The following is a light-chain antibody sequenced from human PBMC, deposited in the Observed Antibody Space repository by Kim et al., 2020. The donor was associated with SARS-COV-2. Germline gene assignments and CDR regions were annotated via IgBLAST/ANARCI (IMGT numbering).Light chain of an antibody. J-gene: IGKJ5*01. V-gene: IGKV1-39*01. CDR1: QSISNY. CDR3: QQSSGTPIT. CDR2: ATS. Sequence: ASVGDRVTITCLASQSISNYLHWYQQKPGKAPNLLIFATSTLQSGVPSRFSGSGFGTEFTLTISSLQPEDFATYYCQQSSGTPITFGQGTRLEIK.